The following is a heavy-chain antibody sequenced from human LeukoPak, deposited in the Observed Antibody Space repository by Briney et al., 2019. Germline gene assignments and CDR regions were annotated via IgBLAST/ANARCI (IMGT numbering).Heavy chain of an antibody. V-gene: IGHV4-38-2*02. CDR1: GYSISSGNY. J-gene: IGHJ5*02. CDR3: ARVRMVRGSADWFDP. Sequence: PSETLSLTCSVSGYSISSGNYWGWIRLPPGKGLQWIGSIYHSGSTYYNPSLKSRVTISVDTSKNQFSLKLSSVTAADTAVYYCARVRMVRGSADWFDPWGQGTLVTVSS. D-gene: IGHD3-10*01. CDR2: IYHSGST.